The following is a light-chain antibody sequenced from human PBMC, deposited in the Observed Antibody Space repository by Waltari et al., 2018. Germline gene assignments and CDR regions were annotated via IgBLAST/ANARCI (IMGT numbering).Light chain of an antibody. CDR2: DAS. CDR3: QQRSKWFT. J-gene: IGKJ4*01. Sequence: VLTKSPPTLALSTGERATLSCRASQSVSSYLAWYQQKPGQAPRLLIYDASKRATGIPARFTGSGSGTHFTLTISSLEPEDFAVYYCQQRSKWFTFGGGTKVEIK. CDR1: QSVSSY. V-gene: IGKV3-11*01.